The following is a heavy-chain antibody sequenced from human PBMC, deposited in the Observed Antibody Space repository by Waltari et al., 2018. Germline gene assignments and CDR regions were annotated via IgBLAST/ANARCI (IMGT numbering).Heavy chain of an antibody. V-gene: IGHV4-38-2*01. Sequence: QVQRQESGPGRVKPSETLSLTCAVSGYSISSGYYWGWIRQPPGKGLEWIGSIDHSGSTYYNPSLTSRVTISVDTSKNQFSLKLSSVTAADTAVYYCASRKSLGDRPYYYYYMDVWGKGTTVTVSS. CDR1: GYSISSGYY. D-gene: IGHD2-21*02. J-gene: IGHJ6*03. CDR3: ASRKSLGDRPYYYYYMDV. CDR2: IDHSGST.